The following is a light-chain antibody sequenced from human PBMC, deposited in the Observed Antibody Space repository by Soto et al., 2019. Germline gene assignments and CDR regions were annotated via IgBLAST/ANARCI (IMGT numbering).Light chain of an antibody. J-gene: IGLJ2*01. CDR2: SNK. Sequence: QSALTQPPSASGTPGQRVTISCSGSSSNIGSNTVNWYQQLPGTAPKLVIYSNKQRPSGVPDRFSGSKSGTSASLAISGLQSEDEADYYCVAWDDSLNGYVVFGGGTKVTVL. CDR3: VAWDDSLNGYVV. CDR1: SSNIGSNT. V-gene: IGLV1-44*01.